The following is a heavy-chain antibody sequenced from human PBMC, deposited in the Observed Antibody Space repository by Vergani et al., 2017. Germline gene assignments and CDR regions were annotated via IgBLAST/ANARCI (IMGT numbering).Heavy chain of an antibody. CDR3: ARLWFGEYPPDY. J-gene: IGHJ4*02. D-gene: IGHD3-10*01. Sequence: EVQLVESGGGLVQPGGSLRLSCAASGFTVSSNYMSWVRQAPGKGLEWVSVIYSGGSTYYADSVKGRFTISRDNAKNSLYLQMNSLRAEDTAVYYCARLWFGEYPPDYWGQGTLVTVSS. V-gene: IGHV3-66*01. CDR2: IYSGGST. CDR1: GFTVSSNY.